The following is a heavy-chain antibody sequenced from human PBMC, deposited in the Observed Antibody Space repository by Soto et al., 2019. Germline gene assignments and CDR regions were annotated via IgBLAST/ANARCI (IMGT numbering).Heavy chain of an antibody. CDR3: ASKLVVATPRYYYYGMDV. D-gene: IGHD2-15*01. Sequence: SETLSLTCAVYGGSFSGYYWSWIRQPPGKGLEWIGEINHSGSTNYNPSLKSRVTISVDTSKNQFSLKLSSVTAADTAVYYCASKLVVATPRYYYYGMDVWGQGTTVTVSS. CDR2: INHSGST. J-gene: IGHJ6*02. CDR1: GGSFSGYY. V-gene: IGHV4-34*09.